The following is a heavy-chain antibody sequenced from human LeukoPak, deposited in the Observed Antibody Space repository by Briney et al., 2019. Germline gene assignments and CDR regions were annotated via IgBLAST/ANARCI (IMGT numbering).Heavy chain of an antibody. CDR1: GGSFSGYY. CDR2: INHSGST. J-gene: IGHJ4*02. V-gene: IGHV4-34*01. D-gene: IGHD5-18*01. CDR3: ARVSYGYGYYFDY. Sequence: PSETLSLTCAVYGGSFSGYYWSWIRQPPGKGLEWIGEINHSGSTNYNPSLKSRVTRSVDTSKNQFSLKLSSVTAADTAVYYCARVSYGYGYYFDYWGQGTLVTVSS.